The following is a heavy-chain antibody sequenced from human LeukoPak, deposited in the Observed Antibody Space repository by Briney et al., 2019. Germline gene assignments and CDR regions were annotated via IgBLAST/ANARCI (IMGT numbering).Heavy chain of an antibody. CDR3: ARDDYDIVTGYYSMYSYGVDV. D-gene: IGHD3-9*01. Sequence: GGSLRLSCEASGFTFSSYEMNWVRQAPGKGLEWISYISSGGMTIYYADSARGRFTVSRDNTKNSLFLQMNSLRAEDTAVYFCARDDYDIVTGYYSMYSYGVDVWGQGTAVTVSS. J-gene: IGHJ6*02. CDR2: ISSGGMTI. V-gene: IGHV3-48*03. CDR1: GFTFSSYE.